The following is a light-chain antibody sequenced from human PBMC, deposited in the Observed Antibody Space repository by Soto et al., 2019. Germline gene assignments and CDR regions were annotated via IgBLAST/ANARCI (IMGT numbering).Light chain of an antibody. V-gene: IGKV3-20*01. CDR1: QSVSSTS. CDR3: RHFDNSPPWT. CDR2: GAS. J-gene: IGKJ1*01. Sequence: EIVLTQSPGTLSFSPGERATLSCRTSQSVSSTSLAWYQQKPGQAPRLLIYGASNRATGIPDRFSGSGSGTDFTLTISRLEPEDFAVYYCRHFDNSPPWTFSQGTKVEI.